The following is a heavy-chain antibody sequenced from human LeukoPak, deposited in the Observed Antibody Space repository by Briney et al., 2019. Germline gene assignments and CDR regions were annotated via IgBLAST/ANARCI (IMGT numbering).Heavy chain of an antibody. D-gene: IGHD3-22*01. Sequence: ASVTVSCTASGYTFTSYGISWVRQAPGQGLEWMGWISAYNGNTNYAQKLQGRVTMTTDTSTSTAYMELRSLRSDDTAVYYCARVMSSSGYYPFDYWGQGTLVTVSS. CDR1: GYTFTSYG. J-gene: IGHJ4*02. CDR3: ARVMSSSGYYPFDY. CDR2: ISAYNGNT. V-gene: IGHV1-18*01.